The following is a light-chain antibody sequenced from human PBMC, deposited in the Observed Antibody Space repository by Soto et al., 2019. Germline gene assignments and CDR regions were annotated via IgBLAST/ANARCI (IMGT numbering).Light chain of an antibody. CDR3: QKYNSPPWT. CDR1: QAISNY. J-gene: IGKJ1*01. V-gene: IGKV1-27*01. CDR2: AAS. Sequence: DIQMTQSPSSLSASVGDRVTITCRASQAISNYLAWYQQKPGKVPKLLIYAASTLQSGVPSRFSGSGSGTDFTLTISSLQPEDVAAYYCQKYNSPPWTFGQGTKVEIK.